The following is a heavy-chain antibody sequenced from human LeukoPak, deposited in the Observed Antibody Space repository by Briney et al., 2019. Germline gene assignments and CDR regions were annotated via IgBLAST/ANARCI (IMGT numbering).Heavy chain of an antibody. Sequence: GRSLRLSCAASGFTFSSYAMSWVRQAPGKGLEWVSAISGSGGSTYYADSVKGRFTISRDNSKNTLYLQMNSLRAEDTALYYCAKKGDYYDSGDYYFLLDYWGQGTLVTVSS. CDR1: GFTFSSYA. CDR3: AKKGDYYDSGDYYFLLDY. D-gene: IGHD3-22*01. J-gene: IGHJ4*02. V-gene: IGHV3-23*01. CDR2: ISGSGGST.